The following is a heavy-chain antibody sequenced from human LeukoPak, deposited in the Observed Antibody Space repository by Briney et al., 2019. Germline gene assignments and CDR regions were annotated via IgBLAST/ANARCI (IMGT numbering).Heavy chain of an antibody. CDR1: EFTFSSYG. Sequence: QPGGTLRLSCAASEFTFSSYGMSWGRQAPGKGLEWVSAISGSGGTTYYTDSVKGRFTISRDNSKNTLYLQINSLRAEDTAVYYCAKDNLPGIVVADRDYWGQGTLVTVSS. CDR2: ISGSGGTT. V-gene: IGHV3-23*01. CDR3: AKDNLPGIVVADRDY. D-gene: IGHD6-19*01. J-gene: IGHJ4*02.